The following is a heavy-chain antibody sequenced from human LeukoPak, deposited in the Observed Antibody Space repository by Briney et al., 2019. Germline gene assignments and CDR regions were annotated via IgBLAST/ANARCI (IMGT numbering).Heavy chain of an antibody. CDR1: GGTFSSYT. Sequence: SVKVSCKASGGTFSSYTISWVRQAPGQGLEWMGRIIPILGIANYAQKFQGRVTITADKSTSTAYMELSSLRSEDTAVYYCAREGGSIYIAAAGYNWFDPWGQGALVTVSS. D-gene: IGHD6-13*01. CDR3: AREGGSIYIAAAGYNWFDP. V-gene: IGHV1-69*04. J-gene: IGHJ5*02. CDR2: IIPILGIA.